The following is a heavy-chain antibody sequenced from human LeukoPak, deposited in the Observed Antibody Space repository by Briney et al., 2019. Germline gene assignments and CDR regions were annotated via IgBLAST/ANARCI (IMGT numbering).Heavy chain of an antibody. D-gene: IGHD3-9*01. Sequence: PGGSLRLSCAASGFTFSSYAMSWVRQAPGKGLEWVSAISGSGGSTYYADSVKGRFTIPRDNSKNTLYLQMNSLRAEDTAVYYCAKDYDILTGPFDYWGQGTLVTVSS. CDR2: ISGSGGST. V-gene: IGHV3-23*01. CDR1: GFTFSSYA. J-gene: IGHJ4*02. CDR3: AKDYDILTGPFDY.